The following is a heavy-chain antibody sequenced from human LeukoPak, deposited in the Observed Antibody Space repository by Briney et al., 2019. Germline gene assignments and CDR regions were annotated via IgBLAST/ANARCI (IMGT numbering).Heavy chain of an antibody. CDR1: GGTFSSYA. Sequence: LVKVSCKASGGTFSSYAISWVRQAPGQGLEWMGGIIPIFGTANYAQKFQGRVTITTDESTSTAYMELSSLRSEDTAVYYCARADSSGYHWIPYWGQGTLVTVSS. D-gene: IGHD3-22*01. CDR3: ARADSSGYHWIPY. CDR2: IIPIFGTA. J-gene: IGHJ4*02. V-gene: IGHV1-69*05.